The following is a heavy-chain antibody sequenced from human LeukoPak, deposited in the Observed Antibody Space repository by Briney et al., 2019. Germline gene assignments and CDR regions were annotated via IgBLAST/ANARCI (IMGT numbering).Heavy chain of an antibody. D-gene: IGHD7-27*01. CDR3: ARVNWGGFDI. Sequence: SETLSLTCFVSGGSISSHYWTWIRQPPGKGLECIGDIFCTGSTTYSPSLKSRATISIETSKNQISLKLRSVTAADTAVYFCARVNWGGFDIWGQGTLATVSS. J-gene: IGHJ3*02. CDR1: GGSISSHY. CDR2: IFCTGST. V-gene: IGHV4-59*11.